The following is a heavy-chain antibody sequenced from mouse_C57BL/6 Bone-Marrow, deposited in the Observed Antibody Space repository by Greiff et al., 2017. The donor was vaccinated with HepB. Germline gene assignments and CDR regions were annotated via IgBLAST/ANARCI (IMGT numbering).Heavy chain of an antibody. J-gene: IGHJ3*01. CDR1: GYTFTSYD. D-gene: IGHD2-4*01. CDR2: IYPRDGST. Sequence: QVQLQQSGPELVKPGASVKLSCKASGYTFTSYDINWVKQSPGQGLEWIGWIYPRDGSTKYNEKFKCKATLTVDTSSSTAYMELHSLTSEDSAVYFCARRGYDYEAWFAYWGQGSLVTVSA. CDR3: ARRGYDYEAWFAY. V-gene: IGHV1-85*01.